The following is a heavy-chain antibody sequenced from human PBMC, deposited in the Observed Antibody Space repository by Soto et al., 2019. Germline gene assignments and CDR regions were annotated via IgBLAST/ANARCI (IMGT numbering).Heavy chain of an antibody. CDR1: GFTFSSYS. D-gene: IGHD4-4*01. CDR2: ISSSSSYI. V-gene: IGHV3-21*01. J-gene: IGHJ4*02. Sequence: PGGSLRLSCAASGFTFSSYSMDWVRQAPGKGLEWVSSISSSSSYIYYADSVKGRFTISRDNAKNSLYLQMNSLRAEDTAVYYCARALPGDSNYGNDYWGQGTLVTVSS. CDR3: ARALPGDSNYGNDY.